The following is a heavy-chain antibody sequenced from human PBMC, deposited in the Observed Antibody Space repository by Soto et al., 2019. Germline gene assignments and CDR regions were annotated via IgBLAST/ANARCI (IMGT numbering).Heavy chain of an antibody. CDR3: AKLVIGYCSGNTCDDY. CDR1: GFTFSYG. J-gene: IGHJ4*02. V-gene: IGHV3-30*18. CDR2: ISYESSNK. D-gene: IGHD2-15*01. Sequence: VQLLESGGGLIQPGGSLRLSCAASGFTFSYGIHWLRQAPVKVLEWVAYISYESSNKFYGDYVKGRFTISRDNSKNTQLLQMKSLPAEDTAVYYCAKLVIGYCSGNTCDDYWGQGTLVAVSS.